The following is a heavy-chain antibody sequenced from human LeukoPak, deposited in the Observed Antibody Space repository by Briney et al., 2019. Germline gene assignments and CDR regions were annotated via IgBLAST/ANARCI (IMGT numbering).Heavy chain of an antibody. CDR3: ARPVSSGDYDSSGYYFDY. CDR1: GGSISSSSYY. CDR2: IYYSGST. V-gene: IGHV4-39*01. D-gene: IGHD3-22*01. Sequence: SETLSLTCTVSGGSISSSSYYWGWIRQPPGKGLEWIGSIYYSGSTYYNPSLKSRVTISVDTSKNQFSLKLNSVTAADTAVYYCARPVSSGDYDSSGYYFDYWGQGTLVTVSS. J-gene: IGHJ4*02.